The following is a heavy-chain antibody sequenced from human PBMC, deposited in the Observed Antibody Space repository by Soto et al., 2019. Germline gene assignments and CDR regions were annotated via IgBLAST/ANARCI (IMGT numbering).Heavy chain of an antibody. CDR3: AKGGGDD. CDR1: GFTFSSYT. J-gene: IGHJ4*02. Sequence: EVQLLESGGGLVQPGGSLRLSCAASGFTFSSYTMSWVRQGPGKGLEWVSGISSSGGSTVYADSVKGRFTISRDKFKNTLYLQMNSLRAEDTAVYYCAKGGGDDWGQGTPVTVSS. V-gene: IGHV3-23*01. CDR2: ISSSGGST. D-gene: IGHD3-10*01.